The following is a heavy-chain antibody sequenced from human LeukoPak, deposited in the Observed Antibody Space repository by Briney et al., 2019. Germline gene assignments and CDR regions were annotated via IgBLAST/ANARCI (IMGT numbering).Heavy chain of an antibody. CDR1: GFTFTSYW. Sequence: PGGSLRLSCAVSGFTFTSYWMSWVRQAPGKGLEWVANINKDGSYKFHADPVKGRLTISRDNSKNSLYLQMSSLRADDTAVYYCARDATRGGDNDYWGQGTRVIVSS. D-gene: IGHD2-21*02. V-gene: IGHV3-7*01. CDR3: ARDATRGGDNDY. J-gene: IGHJ4*02. CDR2: INKDGSYK.